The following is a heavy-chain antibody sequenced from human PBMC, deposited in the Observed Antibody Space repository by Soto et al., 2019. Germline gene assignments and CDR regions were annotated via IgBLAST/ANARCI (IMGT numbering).Heavy chain of an antibody. CDR2: IYHSGRT. Sequence: QVQLQESGPGLVKPSGTLSLTCAVSSDSISTNYWWSWVRQPPGKGLEWIGEIYHSGRTNYNPSPTSRITTSLDKSKNQFSLKLNSVTGADTAVYYCSRGWEVGYQLPFATWFDPWGQGTLVSVSS. V-gene: IGHV4-4*02. CDR1: SDSISTNYW. D-gene: IGHD2-15*01. J-gene: IGHJ5*02. CDR3: SRGWEVGYQLPFATWFDP.